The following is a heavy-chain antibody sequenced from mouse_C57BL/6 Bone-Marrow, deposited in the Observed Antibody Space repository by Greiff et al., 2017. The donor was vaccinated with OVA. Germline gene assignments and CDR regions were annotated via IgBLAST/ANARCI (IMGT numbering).Heavy chain of an antibody. D-gene: IGHD1-1*01. V-gene: IGHV1-72*01. CDR1: GYTFTSYW. CDR2: IDPNSGGT. Sequence: QVQLKQPGAELVKPGASVKLSCKASGYTFTSYWMHWVKQRPGRGLEWIGRIDPNSGGTKYNEKFKSEATLTVDKPSSTAYMQLSSLTSEDSAVYYCARGYYGSSYVEGFAYWGQGTLVTVSA. CDR3: ARGYYGSSYVEGFAY. J-gene: IGHJ3*01.